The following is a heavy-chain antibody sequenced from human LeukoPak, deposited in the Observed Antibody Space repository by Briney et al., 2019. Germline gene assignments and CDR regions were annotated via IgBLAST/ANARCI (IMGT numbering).Heavy chain of an antibody. CDR1: GGSISSYY. CDR3: ARDRNYYDSSGYYYL. V-gene: IGHV4-4*07. D-gene: IGHD3-22*01. CDR2: IYTSGST. Sequence: PSETLSLTCTVSGGSISSYYWSWIRQPAGKGLEWIGRIYTSGSTNYNPSLKSRVTMSVDTSKNQFSLKLSSVTAADTAVYYCARDRNYYDSSGYYYLWGQGTLVTVSS. J-gene: IGHJ4*02.